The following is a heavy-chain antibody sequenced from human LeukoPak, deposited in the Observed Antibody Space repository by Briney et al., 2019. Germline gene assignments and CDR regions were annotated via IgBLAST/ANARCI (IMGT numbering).Heavy chain of an antibody. CDR1: GGSISSYY. CDR3: ARQTYYYDSSGYGFDY. V-gene: IGHV4-4*09. CDR2: IYTSGSP. Sequence: SETLSLTCTVSGGSISSYYWSWIRQPPGKELEWIGYIYTSGSPNYNPSLKSRVTISVDTSKNQFSLKLSSVTAADTAVYYCARQTYYYDSSGYGFDYWGQGTLVTVSS. J-gene: IGHJ4*02. D-gene: IGHD3-22*01.